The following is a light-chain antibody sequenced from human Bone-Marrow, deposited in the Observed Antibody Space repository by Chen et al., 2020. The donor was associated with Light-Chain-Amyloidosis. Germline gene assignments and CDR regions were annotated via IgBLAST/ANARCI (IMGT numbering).Light chain of an antibody. J-gene: IGKJ4*01. CDR2: GSS. CDR1: QTISSNY. Sequence: EIVLTQYPGTLSLSPGEGANLSCGASQTISSNYLTWYQQKFGQAPRLLIYGSSSRATGIPDRFTGSGSGTDFTLTINRLAPEDFAMYYCQQYGTSPLTFGGGTKVEIK. V-gene: IGKV3-20*01. CDR3: QQYGTSPLT.